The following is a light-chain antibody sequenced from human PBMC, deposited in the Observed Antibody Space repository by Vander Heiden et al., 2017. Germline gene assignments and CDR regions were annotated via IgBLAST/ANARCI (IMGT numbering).Light chain of an antibody. CDR3: QQRSNWRS. CDR2: DAS. Sequence: EIVLTQSPATLSLSPGERATLSCRASQSVSSYLAWYQQKPGQAPRLLIYDASNRATGIPDRFSGSGSGTDFTLTSSSREPEDFAVYYWQQRSNWRSFGGGTKVEIK. V-gene: IGKV3-11*01. J-gene: IGKJ4*01. CDR1: QSVSSY.